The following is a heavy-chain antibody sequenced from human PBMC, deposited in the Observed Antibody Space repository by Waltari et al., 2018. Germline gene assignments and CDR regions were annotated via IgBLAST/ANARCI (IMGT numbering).Heavy chain of an antibody. CDR1: GFTFSNAW. D-gene: IGHD3-3*01. CDR2: IKSKTDGGTT. J-gene: IGHJ4*02. CDR3: TTDRRIFGVVPISDY. Sequence: EVQLVESGGGLVKPGGSLRLSCAASGFTFSNAWMSWVRQAPGKGLEWVGRIKSKTDGGTTDYAAPVKGRFTISRDDSKNTLYLQMNSLKTEDTAVYYCTTDRRIFGVVPISDYWGQGTLVTVSS. V-gene: IGHV3-15*01.